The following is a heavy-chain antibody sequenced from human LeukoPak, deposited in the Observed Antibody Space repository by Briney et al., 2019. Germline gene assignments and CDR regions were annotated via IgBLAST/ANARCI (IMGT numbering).Heavy chain of an antibody. V-gene: IGHV4-30-4*01. D-gene: IGHD5-12*01. Sequence: SQTLSLTCTVSGGSISSVDYYWSWIRQPPGKGLEWVGYIYYSGSTYYNPSLKSRVTMSVDTSKNQFSLKPSSVTAADTAVYYCARLGRVATVVDYWGQGTLVTVSS. CDR3: ARLGRVATVVDY. CDR1: GGSISSVDYY. CDR2: IYYSGST. J-gene: IGHJ4*02.